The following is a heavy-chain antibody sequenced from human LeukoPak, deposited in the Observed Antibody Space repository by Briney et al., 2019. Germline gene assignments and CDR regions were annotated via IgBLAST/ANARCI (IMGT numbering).Heavy chain of an antibody. Sequence: GGSLRLSCEASGFNFADYAMHWVRQAPGKGLEYVSGINWKGDSIGYADSVKGRFTISRDNAKNSLYLQMNNLGVEDTALYYCAKDAYSGYGDFDYWGQGTLVTVSA. CDR1: GFNFADYA. J-gene: IGHJ4*02. D-gene: IGHD4-17*01. V-gene: IGHV3-9*01. CDR3: AKDAYSGYGDFDY. CDR2: INWKGDSI.